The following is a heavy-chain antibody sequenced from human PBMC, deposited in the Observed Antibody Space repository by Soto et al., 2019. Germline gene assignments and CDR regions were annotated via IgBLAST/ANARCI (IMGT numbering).Heavy chain of an antibody. CDR1: GITFRSYS. CDR2: ISYDGSNK. V-gene: IGHV3-30*18. CDR3: AKDRNRGFDP. D-gene: IGHD4-4*01. Sequence: GGSLRLSCAASGITFRSYSLNWVRQAPGKGLEWVAVISYDGSNKYYADSVKGRFTISRDNSKNTLYLQMNSLRAEDTAVYYCAKDRNRGFDPWGQGTRVTVSS. J-gene: IGHJ5*02.